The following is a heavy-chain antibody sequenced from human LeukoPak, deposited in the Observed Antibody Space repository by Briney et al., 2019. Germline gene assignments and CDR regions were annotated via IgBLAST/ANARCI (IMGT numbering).Heavy chain of an antibody. CDR3: ARETLQTDYYMDV. J-gene: IGHJ6*03. Sequence: GGSLRLSCTVSGFTVSSNSMSWVRQAPGKGLEWVSSISSSSSYIYYADSVKGRFTISRDNSKNTLYLQMNSLRAEDTAVYYCARETLQTDYYMDVWGKGTTVTVSS. CDR1: GFTVSSNS. CDR2: ISSSSSYI. D-gene: IGHD1-1*01. V-gene: IGHV3-21*01.